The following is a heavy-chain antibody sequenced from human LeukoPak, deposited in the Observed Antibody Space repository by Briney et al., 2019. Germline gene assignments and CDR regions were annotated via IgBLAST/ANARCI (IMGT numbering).Heavy chain of an antibody. D-gene: IGHD2-8*01. CDR2: FDPEDGET. J-gene: IGHJ5*02. CDR3: ARYLPYRMLWAFDP. V-gene: IGHV1-24*01. CDR1: GYTLTELS. Sequence: GASVKVSCKVSGYTLTELSMHWVRQAPGKGLEWMGGFDPEDGETIYAQKFQGRVTMTEDTSTDTAYMELSSLRSEDTAVYYCARYLPYRMLWAFDPWGQGTLVTVSS.